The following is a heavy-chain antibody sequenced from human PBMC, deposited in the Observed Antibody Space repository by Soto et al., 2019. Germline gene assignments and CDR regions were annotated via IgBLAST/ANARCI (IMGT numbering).Heavy chain of an antibody. Sequence: ASVKVSCKASGYTFTSYAMHWVRQAPGQRLEWMGWINAGNGNTKYSQKFQGRVTITRDTSASTAYMELSSLRSEDTAVYYCARDVWVQFPPHPVYCNYGMDLRGQGTTVTVSS. CDR3: ARDVWVQFPPHPVYCNYGMDL. D-gene: IGHD2-15*01. CDR1: GYTFTSYA. J-gene: IGHJ6*02. V-gene: IGHV1-3*01. CDR2: INAGNGNT.